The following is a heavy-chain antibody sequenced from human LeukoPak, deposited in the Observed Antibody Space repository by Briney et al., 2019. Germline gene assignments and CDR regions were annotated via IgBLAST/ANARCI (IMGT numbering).Heavy chain of an antibody. Sequence: GGSLRLSCAASGFTFSSYWMHWVRQAPGKGLVWVSRINSDGSSTSYADSVKGRFTISRDNAKNTLYLQMNSLKAEDTAVYYCARVKQWPVSFDYWGQGTLVTVSS. J-gene: IGHJ4*02. CDR2: INSDGSST. V-gene: IGHV3-74*01. D-gene: IGHD6-19*01. CDR3: ARVKQWPVSFDY. CDR1: GFTFSSYW.